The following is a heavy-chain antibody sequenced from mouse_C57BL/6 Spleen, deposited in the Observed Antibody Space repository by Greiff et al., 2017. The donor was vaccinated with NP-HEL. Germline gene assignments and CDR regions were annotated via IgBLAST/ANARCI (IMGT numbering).Heavy chain of an antibody. Sequence: QVHVKQSGAELVRPGASVTLSCKASGYTFTDYEMHWVKQTPVHGLEWIGAIDPETGGTAYNQKFKGKAILTADKSSSTAYMELRSLTSEDSAVYYCTREKDYYGSSYGYFDVWGTGTTVTVSS. V-gene: IGHV1-15*01. D-gene: IGHD1-1*01. CDR2: IDPETGGT. CDR1: GYTFTDYE. CDR3: TREKDYYGSSYGYFDV. J-gene: IGHJ1*03.